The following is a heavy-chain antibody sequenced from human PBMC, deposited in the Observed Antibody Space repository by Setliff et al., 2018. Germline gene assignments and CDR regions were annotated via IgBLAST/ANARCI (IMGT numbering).Heavy chain of an antibody. D-gene: IGHD3-3*01. CDR3: ARRPLSHYDFWSNWFDT. J-gene: IGHJ5*02. Sequence: SETLSLTCTVSGGSISSHYWSWIRQPPGKGLEWIGYIYYSGSTNYNPALKSRVTISVDTSKNQSSLKLTFVTAADTAVYYCARRPLSHYDFWSNWFDTWGQGTLVTVSS. CDR2: IYYSGST. CDR1: GGSISSHY. V-gene: IGHV4-59*11.